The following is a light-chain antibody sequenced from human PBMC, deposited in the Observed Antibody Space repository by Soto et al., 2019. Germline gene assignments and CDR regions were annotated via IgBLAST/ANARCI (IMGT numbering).Light chain of an antibody. V-gene: IGLV1-44*01. Sequence: QSVLTQPPSTSGTPGQRVTVSCSGTTSNIGSNSVYWYQQLPGTAPKLLIYSNNLRPSGVPDRFSGSKSGTSASLAISGLQSEDEADFYCAAWDDTLNGYVFGTGTKVTVL. CDR1: TSNIGSNS. J-gene: IGLJ1*01. CDR2: SNN. CDR3: AAWDDTLNGYV.